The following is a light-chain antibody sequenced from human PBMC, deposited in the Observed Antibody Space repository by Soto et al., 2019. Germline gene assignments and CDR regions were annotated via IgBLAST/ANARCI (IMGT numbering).Light chain of an antibody. V-gene: IGKV3-15*01. Sequence: EKVMTQSPATLSVSPGERVTLSCRASQSVVTNLAWYQQKPGQAPRLLISGAYTRATGIPDRFIGSGSGTEFTLTITSLQSGDFAVYYCQHYNDLPLTFGQGTKVEIK. CDR1: QSVVTN. CDR2: GAY. J-gene: IGKJ1*01. CDR3: QHYNDLPLT.